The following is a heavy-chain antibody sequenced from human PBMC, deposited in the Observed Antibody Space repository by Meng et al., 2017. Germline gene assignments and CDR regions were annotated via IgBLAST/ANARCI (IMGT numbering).Heavy chain of an antibody. V-gene: IGHV3-30*16. Sequence: QGQVVESGGDLVPPGRSLTLSCAASGFIFSNYEMHWVRQAPGKGLEWVACITKDGSRKYYLGSVRGRFTISRDNSKNTLYLEMNSLRSEDTALYYCARDFDYWGQGTLVTVSS. CDR3: ARDFDY. J-gene: IGHJ4*02. CDR2: ITKDGSRK. CDR1: GFIFSNYE.